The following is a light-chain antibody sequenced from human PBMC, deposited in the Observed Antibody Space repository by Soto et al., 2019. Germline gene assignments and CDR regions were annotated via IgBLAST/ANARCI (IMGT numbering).Light chain of an antibody. CDR1: QGFRSD. Sequence: DIQMTQSPSSLSASVGDRVTITCRASQGFRSDLGWYQQKPGKAPKRLIYAASSLQSGVPSRFSGSGSGTEFTLTISSLQPEDVATYYCLQHNTYPLTFGQGTKLQIK. V-gene: IGKV1-17*01. CDR2: AAS. J-gene: IGKJ2*01. CDR3: LQHNTYPLT.